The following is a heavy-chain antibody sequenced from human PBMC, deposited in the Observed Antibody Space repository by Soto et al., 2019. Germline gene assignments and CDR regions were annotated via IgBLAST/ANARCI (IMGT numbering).Heavy chain of an antibody. J-gene: IGHJ4*02. V-gene: IGHV4-39*07. CDR3: ARDLMGATFDY. D-gene: IGHD1-26*01. CDR1: GGSISSSSYY. Sequence: SETLSLTCTVSGGSISSSSYYWGWIRQPPGKGLEWIGSIYYSGSTYYNPSLKSRVTISVDTSKNQFSLKLSSVTAADTAVYYCARDLMGATFDYWGQGTLVTVSS. CDR2: IYYSGST.